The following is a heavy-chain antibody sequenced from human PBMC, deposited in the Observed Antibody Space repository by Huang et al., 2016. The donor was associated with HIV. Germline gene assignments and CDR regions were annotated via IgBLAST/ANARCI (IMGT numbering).Heavy chain of an antibody. CDR1: GGSINSHY. CDR2: ILDSGDT. Sequence: QVQLQESGPGLVKPSETLSLTCTVSGGSINSHYWSWIRQSAGRGLEWIGSILDSGDTNYNPSRNSRVSISVDTSKNQFSLTLTSVTAADTAMYYCTSENPFDFWGQGILVTVSS. CDR3: TSENPFDF. J-gene: IGHJ4*02. V-gene: IGHV4-59*11.